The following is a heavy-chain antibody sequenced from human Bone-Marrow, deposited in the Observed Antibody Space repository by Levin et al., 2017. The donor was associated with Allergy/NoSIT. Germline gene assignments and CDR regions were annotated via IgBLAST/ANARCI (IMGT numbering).Heavy chain of an antibody. D-gene: IGHD3-9*01. CDR2: IGGSGDRT. CDR3: AKDGHYYDILTGYLYYFDY. J-gene: IGHJ4*02. CDR1: GITFSSHA. V-gene: IGHV3-23*01. Sequence: PGGSLRLSCAASGITFSSHAMSWVRQTPGKGLEWVSAIGGSGDRTHYADSVKGRFTISRDNSKDTLYLQMNSLRAEDTAVYYCAKDGHYYDILTGYLYYFDYWGQGTLVTVSS.